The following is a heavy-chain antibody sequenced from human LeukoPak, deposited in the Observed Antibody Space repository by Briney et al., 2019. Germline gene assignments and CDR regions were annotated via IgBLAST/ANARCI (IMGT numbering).Heavy chain of an antibody. V-gene: IGHV1-2*02. J-gene: IGHJ4*02. Sequence: SVKVSCMSSLHISTDDIMRCVRQPPRQGLEWMGWINPNSGDTDYAQKFQGRDTLTRDAPIGTAYMEMTRLRSVVTGMYYCETRIQGLLPDYWGQGTLVTVSS. CDR2: INPNSGDT. CDR1: LHISTDDI. D-gene: IGHD2-15*01. CDR3: ETRIQGLLPDY.